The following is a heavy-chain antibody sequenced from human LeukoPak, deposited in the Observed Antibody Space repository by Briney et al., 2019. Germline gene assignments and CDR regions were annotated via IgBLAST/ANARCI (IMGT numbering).Heavy chain of an antibody. CDR3: ASSQL. CDR2: IYHSGST. V-gene: IGHV4-38-2*02. Sequence: PSETLSLTCTVSGYSISSGYYWGWIRQPPGKGLEWIGSIYHSGSTYYNPSLKSRVTISVDTSKNQFSLKLSSVTAADTAVYYCASSQLWGQGTLVTVSS. J-gene: IGHJ4*02. CDR1: GYSISSGYY.